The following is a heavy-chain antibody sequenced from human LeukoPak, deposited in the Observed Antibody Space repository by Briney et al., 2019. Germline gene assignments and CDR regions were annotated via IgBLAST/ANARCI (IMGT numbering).Heavy chain of an antibody. CDR1: GYTFTSYG. J-gene: IGHJ6*02. V-gene: IGHV1-18*01. CDR2: ISAYNGNT. CDR3: ARDSTRTCSSTSCLYYYYGMDV. D-gene: IGHD2-2*01. Sequence: ASVKVSCKASGYTFTSYGISWVRQAPGQGLEWMGWISAYNGNTDYAQKLPGRDTMTADTSTSTAYMELRSLRSDDTAVYYCARDSTRTCSSTSCLYYYYGMDVWGQGTTVTVSS.